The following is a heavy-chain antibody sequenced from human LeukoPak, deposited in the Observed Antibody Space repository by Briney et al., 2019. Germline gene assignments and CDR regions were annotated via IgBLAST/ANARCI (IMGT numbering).Heavy chain of an antibody. CDR2: INPNSGGT. Sequence: ASVKVSCKASGYTFTGYYMHWVRQAPGQGLEWMGWINPNSGGTNYAQKFQGRVTITRDTSISTAYMELSRLRSDDTAAYYCARAPYSSSWYYFDYWGQGTLVTVSS. D-gene: IGHD6-13*01. CDR1: GYTFTGYY. V-gene: IGHV1-2*02. J-gene: IGHJ4*02. CDR3: ARAPYSSSWYYFDY.